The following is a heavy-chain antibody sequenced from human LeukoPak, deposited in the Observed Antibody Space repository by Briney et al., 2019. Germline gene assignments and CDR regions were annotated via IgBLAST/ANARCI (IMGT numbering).Heavy chain of an antibody. J-gene: IGHJ4*02. CDR1: GFTVSSNY. CDR2: IYSGGST. Sequence: GGSLRLSCAASGFTVSSNYMSWVRQAPGKGLEWVSVIYSGGSTYYADSVKGRFTISRDNSKNTLHLQMNSLRAEDTAVYYCASNVDTAMVGGDYYFDYWGQGTLVTVSS. V-gene: IGHV3-66*01. D-gene: IGHD5-18*01. CDR3: ASNVDTAMVGGDYYFDY.